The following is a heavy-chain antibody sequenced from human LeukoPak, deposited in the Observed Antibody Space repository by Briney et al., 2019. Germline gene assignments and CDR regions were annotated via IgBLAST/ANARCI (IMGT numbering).Heavy chain of an antibody. CDR3: ATAVQLVVIGY. Sequence: SGTLSLTCAVSGGSISTDNWWSWVRQSPGKGLEWIGEIYHSVTTNYNPSLKSRVTISVDTSKNQFSLKLSSVTAADTAVYYCATAVQLVVIGYWGQGTLATVSS. CDR1: GGSISTDNW. V-gene: IGHV4-4*02. CDR2: IYHSVTT. J-gene: IGHJ4*02. D-gene: IGHD3-22*01.